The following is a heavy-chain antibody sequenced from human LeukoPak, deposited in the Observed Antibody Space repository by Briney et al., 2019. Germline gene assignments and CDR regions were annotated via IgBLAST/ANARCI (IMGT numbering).Heavy chain of an antibody. V-gene: IGHV3-7*01. D-gene: IGHD3-9*01. J-gene: IGHJ4*02. CDR3: ASHLTGSPYFDY. CDR2: IKQDGSEK. CDR1: GFTFSSYW. Sequence: AGGSLRLSCAASGFTFSSYWMSWVRLAPGKGLEWVANIKQDGSEKYYVDSVKGRFTISRDNAKNSLYLQMNSLRAEDTAVYYCASHLTGSPYFDYWGQGTLVTVSS.